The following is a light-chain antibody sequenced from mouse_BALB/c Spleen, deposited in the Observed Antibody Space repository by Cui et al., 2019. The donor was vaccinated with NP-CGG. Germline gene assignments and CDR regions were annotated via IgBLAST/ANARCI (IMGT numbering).Light chain of an antibody. J-gene: IGLJ1*01. V-gene: IGLV1*01. CDR3: ALWYSNHWV. Sequence: QAVVTQESALTTSPGETVTLTCRSSTGAVTTSSYANWVQEKPDHLFTGLIGGTNNRAPGVPARFSGSLIGDKAALTITGAQTEDEAIYFCALWYSNHWVFGGGTKVTVL. CDR1: TGAVTTSSY. CDR2: GTN.